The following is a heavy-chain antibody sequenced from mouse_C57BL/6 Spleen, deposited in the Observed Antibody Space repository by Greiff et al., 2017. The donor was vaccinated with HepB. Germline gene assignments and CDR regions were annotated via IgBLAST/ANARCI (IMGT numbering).Heavy chain of an antibody. CDR2: IDPSDSYT. CDR1: GYTFTSYW. CDR3: ARRTIYYWYFDV. Sequence: QVQLQQPGAELVMPGASVKLSCKASGYTFTSYWMHWVKQRPGQGLEWIGEIDPSDSYTNYNQKFKGKSTLTVDKSSSTAYMPLSSLTSEDSAVYYCARRTIYYWYFDVWGTGTTVTVSS. V-gene: IGHV1-69*01. J-gene: IGHJ1*03. D-gene: IGHD1-1*01.